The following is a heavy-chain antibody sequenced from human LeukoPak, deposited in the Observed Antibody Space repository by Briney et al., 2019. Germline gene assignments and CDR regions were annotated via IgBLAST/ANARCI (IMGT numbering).Heavy chain of an antibody. D-gene: IGHD3-10*01. Sequence: GGSLRLSCAASGFTFSDYYMSWIRQAPGKGLEWVSYISSSGSTIYYADSVKGRFTISRDNAKNSLYLQMNSLRAEDTAVYYCARDDRGDLFWETRRELGVMDVWGKGTTVTVSS. V-gene: IGHV3-11*04. CDR3: ARDDRGDLFWETRRELGVMDV. J-gene: IGHJ6*04. CDR2: ISSSGSTI. CDR1: GFTFSDYY.